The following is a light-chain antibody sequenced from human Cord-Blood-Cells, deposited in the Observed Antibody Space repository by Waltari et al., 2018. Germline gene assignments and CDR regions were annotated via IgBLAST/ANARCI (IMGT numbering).Light chain of an antibody. CDR1: SSDVGSYNL. CDR2: EGS. V-gene: IGLV2-23*01. CDR3: CSYAGSSTLV. Sequence: QSALTQPASVSGSPGQSITISCTGTSSDVGSYNLVSSYQQHPGKAPKLLIYEGSKRPSGVSKRFSGSKSGNTASLTISGLQAEDEADYYCCSYAGSSTLVFGGGTKLTVL. J-gene: IGLJ2*01.